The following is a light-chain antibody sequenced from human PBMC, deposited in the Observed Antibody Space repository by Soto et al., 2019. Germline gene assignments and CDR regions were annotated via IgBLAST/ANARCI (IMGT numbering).Light chain of an antibody. J-gene: IGLJ2*01. V-gene: IGLV2-14*01. CDR3: SSYTSSSPLV. Sequence: QSALTQPASVSGSPGQSITISCTGTSSDIGAYNYVSWYQQHPGKAPKLVIYEVSNRPSGISNRFSGSKSGNTASLTISGLQAEDDTDYYCSSYTSSSPLVFGGGTKLTVL. CDR1: SSDIGAYNY. CDR2: EVS.